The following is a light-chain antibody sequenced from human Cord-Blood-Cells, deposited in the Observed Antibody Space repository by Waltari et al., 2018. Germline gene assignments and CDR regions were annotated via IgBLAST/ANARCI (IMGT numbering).Light chain of an antibody. Sequence: EIVLTQSPGTLSLSPGERATLSCRASQSVSSSYLAWYQQKPGQAPRLLIYGASSSATGIPDRFIGSGSGTDFTLTISRLEPEDFAVYYCQQYGSSTGLTFGGGTKVEIK. CDR2: GAS. CDR1: QSVSSSY. V-gene: IGKV3-20*01. J-gene: IGKJ4*01. CDR3: QQYGSSTGLT.